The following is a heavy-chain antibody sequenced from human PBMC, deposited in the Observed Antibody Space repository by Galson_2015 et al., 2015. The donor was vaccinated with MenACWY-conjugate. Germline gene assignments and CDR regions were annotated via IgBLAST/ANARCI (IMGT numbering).Heavy chain of an antibody. J-gene: IGHJ5*02. V-gene: IGHV3-7*03. CDR3: AKDQGSTWYGNWIEP. CDR1: GFTFSSYW. Sequence: SLRLSCAASGFTFSSYWMSWVRQAPGKGLEWVANIKQDGSEKYYVDSVKGRFTISRDNAKNSLYLQMNSLRAEDTAVYYCAKDQGSTWYGNWIEPWGQGTLVTVSS. CDR2: IKQDGSEK. D-gene: IGHD6-13*01.